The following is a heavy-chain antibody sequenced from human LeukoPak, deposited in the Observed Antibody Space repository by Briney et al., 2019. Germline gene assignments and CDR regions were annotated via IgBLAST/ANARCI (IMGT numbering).Heavy chain of an antibody. CDR1: GGSISGYY. CDR3: AKEMTTVTETPSAFDI. V-gene: IGHV4-4*07. D-gene: IGHD4-17*01. J-gene: IGHJ3*02. CDR2: IYTSGST. Sequence: PSETLSLTCTVSGGSISGYYWNWIRQPAGKGLEWIGRIYTSGSTHDNPSLKSRVTMSVDTSKNQVSLKVSSVTAADTAVYYCAKEMTTVTETPSAFDIWGQGTMVTVSS.